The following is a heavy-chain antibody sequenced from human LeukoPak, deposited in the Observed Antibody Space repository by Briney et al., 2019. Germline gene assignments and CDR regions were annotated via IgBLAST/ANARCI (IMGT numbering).Heavy chain of an antibody. J-gene: IGHJ5*02. Sequence: GASVKVSCKASGYTFTDYFMNWVRQAPGQGLEWMGWINPKSGGTVYAQKFQGRVTMTRDTSSSTAYMELSRLRFDDTAVYYCAKGSLSGGYSSGWRHGVHPPPRFDPWGQGTLVTVSS. CDR1: GYTFTDYF. D-gene: IGHD6-19*01. CDR3: AKGSLSGGYSSGWRHGVHPPPRFDP. CDR2: INPKSGGT. V-gene: IGHV1-2*02.